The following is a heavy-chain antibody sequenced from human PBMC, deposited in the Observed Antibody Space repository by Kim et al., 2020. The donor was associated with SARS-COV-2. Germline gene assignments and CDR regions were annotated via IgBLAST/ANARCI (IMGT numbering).Heavy chain of an antibody. J-gene: IGHJ4*02. CDR2: T. CDR3: AKATTRIALDY. V-gene: IGHV3-43*01. Sequence: TNHYYSGQGRVTTSRDNSKNTLYLQRNSLRTEDTALYYCAKATTRIALDYWGQGTLVTVSS. D-gene: IGHD6-13*01.